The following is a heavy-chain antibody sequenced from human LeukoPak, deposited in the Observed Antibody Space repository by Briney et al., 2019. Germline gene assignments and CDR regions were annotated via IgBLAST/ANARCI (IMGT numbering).Heavy chain of an antibody. CDR3: ARGLTMVRGVILAY. V-gene: IGHV1-8*01. J-gene: IGHJ4*02. CDR1: GYTFTSYD. Sequence: ASVKVSCKASGYTFTSYDINWVRQVTGQGLEWMGWMNPNSGNTGYAQKFQGRVTMTRNTSISTAYMELSSLRSEDTAVYYCARGLTMVRGVILAYWGQGTLVTVSS. CDR2: MNPNSGNT. D-gene: IGHD3-10*01.